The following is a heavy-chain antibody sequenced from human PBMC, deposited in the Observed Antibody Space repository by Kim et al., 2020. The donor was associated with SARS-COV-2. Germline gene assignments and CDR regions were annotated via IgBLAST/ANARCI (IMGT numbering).Heavy chain of an antibody. CDR2: IYYSGST. Sequence: SETLSLTCTVSGGSISSSSYYWGWIRQPPGKGLEWIGSIYYSGSTYYNPSLKSRVTISVDTSKNQFSLKLSSVTAADTAVYYCARPWRWLQWEPPFDYYYGMDVWGQGTTVTVSS. CDR1: GGSISSSSYY. D-gene: IGHD1-26*01. CDR3: ARPWRWLQWEPPFDYYYGMDV. V-gene: IGHV4-39*01. J-gene: IGHJ6*02.